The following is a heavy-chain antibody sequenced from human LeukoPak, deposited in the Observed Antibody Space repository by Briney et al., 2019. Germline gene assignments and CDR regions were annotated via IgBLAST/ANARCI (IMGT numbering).Heavy chain of an antibody. CDR1: GYSFTTYW. CDR3: ARHFSPNGMDV. CDR2: IYPGDSDT. Sequence: GESLKISCKGSGYSFTTYWIGWVRQMPGKGLECLGVIYPGDSDTRYSPSFQGRVTISADKSISTAYLQWSSLKASDTAMYYCARHFSPNGMDVWGQGTTVTVSS. V-gene: IGHV5-51*01. J-gene: IGHJ6*02. D-gene: IGHD3-3*02.